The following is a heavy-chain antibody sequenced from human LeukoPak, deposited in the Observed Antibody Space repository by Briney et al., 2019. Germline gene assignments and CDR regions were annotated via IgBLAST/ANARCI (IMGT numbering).Heavy chain of an antibody. J-gene: IGHJ4*02. V-gene: IGHV3-43*02. D-gene: IGHD6-13*01. CDR2: ISCASGST. CDR3: PKIFVGISSCYEH. CDR1: GFTFDEYV. Sequence: TGGSLRLSCAVSGFTFDEYVMNWVRQATGKGLEWVSLISCASGSTYYAHSVTCRFTISRYNSKNSLYLQTNSLRPQDTALYYCPKIFVGISSCYEHWRQGTLVTVSS.